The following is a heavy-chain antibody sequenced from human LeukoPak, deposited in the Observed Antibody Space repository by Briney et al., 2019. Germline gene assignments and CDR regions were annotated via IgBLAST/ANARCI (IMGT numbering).Heavy chain of an antibody. J-gene: IGHJ4*02. D-gene: IGHD3-22*01. CDR2: IYNGGNT. V-gene: IGHV3-53*01. CDR1: GFAVSSKH. Sequence: GGSLRLSCAASGFAVSSKHMSWVRQAPGKGLEWVSVIYNGGNTYYADSVKGRFTISRDNSKNTLYLQMNSLRAEDTALYYCAGEVPTYYDDRSGYYGGYYFDYWGQGTLVTVSS. CDR3: AGEVPTYYDDRSGYYGGYYFDY.